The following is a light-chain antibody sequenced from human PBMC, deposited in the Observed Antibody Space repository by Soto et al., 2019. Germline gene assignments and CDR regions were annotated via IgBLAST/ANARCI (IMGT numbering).Light chain of an antibody. J-gene: IGLJ2*01. CDR3: MIWHNSAVV. CDR2: YKSDSDK. V-gene: IGLV5-45*03. Sequence: QPVLTQPSSLSASPGASASLTCTLRSGINVGTYRIYWHQQKPGSPPQYLLRYKSDSDKQQGSGVPSRFSGSKDASANAGILLISGLQSEDEADYYCMIWHNSAVVFGGGTKLTVL. CDR1: SGINVGTYR.